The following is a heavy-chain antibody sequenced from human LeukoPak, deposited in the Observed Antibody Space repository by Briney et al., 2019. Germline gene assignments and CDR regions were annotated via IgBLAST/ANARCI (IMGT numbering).Heavy chain of an antibody. CDR2: IRYDGSNK. CDR3: AKQSGDRIAAARFDY. J-gene: IGHJ4*02. D-gene: IGHD6-13*01. V-gene: IGHV3-30*02. CDR1: GFTLSSYG. Sequence: GGSLRLSCAASGFTLSSYGMHWVRQAPGKGLEWVAFIRYDGSNKYYADSVKGRFTISRDNSKNTLYLQMNSLRAEDTAVYYCAKQSGDRIAAARFDYWGQGTLVTVSS.